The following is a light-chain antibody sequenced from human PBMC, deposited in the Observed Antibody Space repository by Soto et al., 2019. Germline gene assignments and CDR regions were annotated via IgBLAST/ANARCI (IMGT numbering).Light chain of an antibody. V-gene: IGKV1-39*01. CDR2: AAS. J-gene: IGKJ4*01. CDR3: QQSYSTPLT. CDR1: QSISSY. Sequence: DIQMTQSPSSLSASVGDRVTITCRASQSISSYLNWYQQKPGKAPKLLIYAASSLQSGVPSRFSGSGSGTDFTLTISSLQPEDLANDYCQQSYSTPLTFGGGTKVEIK.